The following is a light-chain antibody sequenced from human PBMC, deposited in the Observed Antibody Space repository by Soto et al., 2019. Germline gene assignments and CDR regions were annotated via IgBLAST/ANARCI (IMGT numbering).Light chain of an antibody. V-gene: IGKV3-15*01. CDR2: GAS. CDR1: QSVSSN. Sequence: EILVTQSPVTLSVSPGERATLSCRTSQSVSSNLAWYQKKPGQAPRLIXYGASTRATGIPARFSGSGSGTELTLTISSLQSEDFAIYYCQQYKDWPPATFGQGTKVHIK. J-gene: IGKJ1*01. CDR3: QQYKDWPPAT.